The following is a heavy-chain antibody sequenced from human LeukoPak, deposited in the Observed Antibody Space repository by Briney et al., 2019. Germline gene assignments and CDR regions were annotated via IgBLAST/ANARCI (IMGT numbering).Heavy chain of an antibody. J-gene: IGHJ4*02. CDR2: IYYSGCT. CDR3: AYALEWFL. V-gene: IGHV4-39*01. CDR1: GGSISSSSYY. Sequence: SETLSLTCTVSGGSISSSSYYWGWIRQPPGKGLEWIGSIYYSGCTYYNPSLKSRVTISVDTSKNQFSLKLSSVTAADTAVYYCAYALEWFLWGQGTLVTVSS. D-gene: IGHD3-3*01.